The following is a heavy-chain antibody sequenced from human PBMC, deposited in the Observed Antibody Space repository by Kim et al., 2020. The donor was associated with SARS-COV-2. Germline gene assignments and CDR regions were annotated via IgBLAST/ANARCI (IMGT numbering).Heavy chain of an antibody. V-gene: IGHV3-23*01. CDR3: ASRPYCSGGSCYFPVALGWFDP. CDR1: GFTFSSYA. J-gene: IGHJ5*02. D-gene: IGHD2-15*01. CDR2: ISGSGGST. Sequence: GGSLRLSCAASGFTFSSYAMSWVRQAPGKGLEWVSAISGSGGSTYYADSVKGRFTISRDNSKNTLYLQMNSLRAEDTAVYYCASRPYCSGGSCYFPVALGWFDPWGQGTLVTVSS.